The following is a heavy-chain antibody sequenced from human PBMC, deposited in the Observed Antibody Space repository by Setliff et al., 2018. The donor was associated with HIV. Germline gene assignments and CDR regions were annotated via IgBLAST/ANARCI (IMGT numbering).Heavy chain of an antibody. CDR2: ISAYSGNT. D-gene: IGHD2-8*01. V-gene: IGHV1-18*01. Sequence: ASVKVSCKASGYTFTSFGITWVRQAPGQGLEWMGWISAYSGNTNYAQKLQGRVTMTTDTSTSTAYMELRSLRSDDTAVYYCARGYCTNGVCQSFDFWGQGTLVT. CDR1: GYTFTSFG. CDR3: ARGYCTNGVCQSFDF. J-gene: IGHJ4*02.